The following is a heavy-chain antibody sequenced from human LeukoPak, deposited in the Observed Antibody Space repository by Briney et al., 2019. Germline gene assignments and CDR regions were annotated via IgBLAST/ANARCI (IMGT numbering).Heavy chain of an antibody. CDR2: IKQDGSEK. V-gene: IGHV3-7*01. CDR1: GFSFRSYW. J-gene: IGHJ5*02. CDR3: AGGSGYLITS. D-gene: IGHD3-9*01. Sequence: PGGSLRLSCAATGFSFRSYWMNWVRQAPGKGLEWLAIIKQDGSEKHYKGSVEGQFTISRDNAKNSLHLQMNSLRAEDTAVYYCAGGSGYLITSWGQGTLVTVSS.